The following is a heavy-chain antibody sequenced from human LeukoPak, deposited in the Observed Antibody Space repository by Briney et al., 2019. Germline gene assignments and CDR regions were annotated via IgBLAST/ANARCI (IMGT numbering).Heavy chain of an antibody. CDR1: GGSISSYY. V-gene: IGHV4-59*13. CDR3: ARVMVRGVTFDY. CDR2: IYYSGST. Sequence: PSETLSPTCTVSGGSISSYYWSWIRQPPGKGLEWIGYIYYSGSTNYNPSLKSRVTISVDTSKNQFSLKLSSVTAADTAVYYCARVMVRGVTFDYWGQGTLVTVSS. J-gene: IGHJ4*02. D-gene: IGHD3-10*01.